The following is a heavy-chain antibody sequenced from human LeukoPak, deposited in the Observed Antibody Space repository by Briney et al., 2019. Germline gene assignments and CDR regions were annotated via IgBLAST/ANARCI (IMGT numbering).Heavy chain of an antibody. CDR2: ISSSSSYI. CDR1: GFTFSSYS. Sequence: GGSLRLFSAASGFTFSSYSMNWVRQAPGKGLEWVSSISSSSSYIYYADSVKGRFTISRDNAKNSLYLQMNSLRAEDTAVYYCARDEDYDILTGYYIPRHFDYWGQGTLVTVSS. D-gene: IGHD3-9*01. V-gene: IGHV3-21*01. CDR3: ARDEDYDILTGYYIPRHFDY. J-gene: IGHJ4*02.